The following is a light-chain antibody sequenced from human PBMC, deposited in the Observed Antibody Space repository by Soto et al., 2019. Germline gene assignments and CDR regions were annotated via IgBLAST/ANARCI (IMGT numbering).Light chain of an antibody. CDR3: GSHAGNSNLV. CDR1: STDVGAYNY. J-gene: IGLJ3*02. CDR2: EVT. Sequence: QSVLTQPPSASGSPGQSVTISFTGTSTDVGAYNYVSWYQQHPGKAPKLMIYEVTKRPSGVPDRFSGSKSGNTASLTVSGLQTEDEADYYCGSHAGNSNLVFGGGTKLTVL. V-gene: IGLV2-8*01.